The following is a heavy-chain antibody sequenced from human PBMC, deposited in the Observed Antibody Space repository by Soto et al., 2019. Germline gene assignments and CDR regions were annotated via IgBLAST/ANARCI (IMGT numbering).Heavy chain of an antibody. J-gene: IGHJ5*02. D-gene: IGHD6-19*01. CDR2: ISAYNGNT. Sequence: EASVKVSCTASGDTFTSYGISWVRQAPGQGLEWMGWISAYNGNTNYAQKLQGRVTMTTDTSTSTAYMELRSLRSDDTAVYYCARESAVAALDPWGQGTLVTVSS. V-gene: IGHV1-18*01. CDR3: ARESAVAALDP. CDR1: GDTFTSYG.